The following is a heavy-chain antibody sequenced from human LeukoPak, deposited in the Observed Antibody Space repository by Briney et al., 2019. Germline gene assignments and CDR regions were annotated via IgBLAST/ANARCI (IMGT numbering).Heavy chain of an antibody. CDR2: ISGSGGST. V-gene: IGHV3-23*01. D-gene: IGHD3-10*01. CDR1: GFTFSSYA. J-gene: IGHJ4*02. Sequence: GGSLRLSCAASGFTFSSYAMSWVRQAPGKGLEWVSAISGSGGSTYYADSVKSRFTISRDNSKNTLYLQMNSLRAEDTAVYYCAKVGFTMVRGGKNRPIDYWGQGTLVTVSS. CDR3: AKVGFTMVRGGKNRPIDY.